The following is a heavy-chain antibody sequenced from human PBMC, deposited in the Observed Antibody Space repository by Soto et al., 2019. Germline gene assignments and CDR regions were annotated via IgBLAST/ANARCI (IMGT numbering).Heavy chain of an antibody. CDR1: GFTFSSYS. Sequence: EVQLVESGRGLVKPGGSLRLSCAASGFTFSSYSMNWVRQAPGKGLEWVSSISSSSSYIYYADSVKGRFTISRDNAKNSLYLQMNSLRAEDTAVYYCARDYYGSGSLFDYWGQGTLVTVSS. D-gene: IGHD3-10*01. CDR3: ARDYYGSGSLFDY. V-gene: IGHV3-21*01. J-gene: IGHJ4*02. CDR2: ISSSSSYI.